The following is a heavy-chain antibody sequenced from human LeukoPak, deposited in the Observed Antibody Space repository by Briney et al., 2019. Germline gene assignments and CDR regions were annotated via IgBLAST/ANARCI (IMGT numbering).Heavy chain of an antibody. V-gene: IGHV4-59*01. CDR1: GGSISSYY. Sequence: PSETLSLTCTVSGGSISSYYWSWIRQPPGKGLEWLAYIYYSGSTNYDPSLKSRVTISVDTSKNQFSLKLSSVTAADMAVYYCTRGSRTEMTGYYFDYWGQGTLVTVSS. CDR2: IYYSGST. J-gene: IGHJ4*02. CDR3: TRGSRTEMTGYYFDY. D-gene: IGHD5-24*01.